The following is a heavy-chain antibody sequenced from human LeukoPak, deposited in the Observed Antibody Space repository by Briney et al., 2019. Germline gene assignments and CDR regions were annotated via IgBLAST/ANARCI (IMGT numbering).Heavy chain of an antibody. CDR3: ARDCGYQCLFDC. D-gene: IGHD5-12*01. CDR1: GYTFTSYG. V-gene: IGHV1-18*01. J-gene: IGHJ4*02. Sequence: ASVKVSCKASGYTFTSYGISWVRQAPGQGLEWMGWISAYNGNTNYARNLQGRVSMTTDTSTSTAYMELRSLRSDDTAVYYCARDCGYQCLFDCRGQGTLATVSS. CDR2: ISAYNGNT.